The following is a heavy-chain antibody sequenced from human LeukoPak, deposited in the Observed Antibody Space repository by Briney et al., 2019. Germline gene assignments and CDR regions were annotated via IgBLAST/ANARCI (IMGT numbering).Heavy chain of an antibody. CDR1: GGSISSSSYY. D-gene: IGHD3-10*01. V-gene: IGHV4-39*02. J-gene: IGHJ5*02. CDR2: IYYSGST. CDR3: AREHGSGSYYINWFDP. Sequence: PSETLSLTCTVSGGSISSSSYYWGWIRQPPGKGLEWIGSIYYSGSTYYNPSLKSRVTISVDTSKNQFSLKLSSVTAADTAVYYCAREHGSGSYYINWFDPWGQGTLVTVSS.